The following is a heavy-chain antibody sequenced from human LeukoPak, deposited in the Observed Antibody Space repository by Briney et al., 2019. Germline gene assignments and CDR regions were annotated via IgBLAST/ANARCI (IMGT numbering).Heavy chain of an antibody. CDR3: ARNYGDYVFIIGY. Sequence: GGSLRLSCAASGFTFSSSYMSWVRQAPGKGLEWVSVIYSGGSAYYSDSVKGRFTISRDNSKNTLFLQMNSLRAEDTAVYYCARNYGDYVFIIGYWGQGTLVTVSS. CDR2: IYSGGSA. CDR1: GFTFSSSY. J-gene: IGHJ4*02. V-gene: IGHV3-53*01. D-gene: IGHD4-17*01.